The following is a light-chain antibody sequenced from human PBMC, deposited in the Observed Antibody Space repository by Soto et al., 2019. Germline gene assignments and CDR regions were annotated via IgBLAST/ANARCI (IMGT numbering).Light chain of an antibody. J-gene: IGKJ1*01. CDR1: QSVLDISSNKNY. CDR2: WAS. Sequence: DIAMTQSPDSLAVSLGERATINCKSSQSVLDISSNKNYLAWYQQIPGQPHKLLIYWASTRESGVHDRFSGSGSGTDFTLTIRSLQAEDVAVYYCKQYYNIPRTFGQGTKVDIK. V-gene: IGKV4-1*01. CDR3: KQYYNIPRT.